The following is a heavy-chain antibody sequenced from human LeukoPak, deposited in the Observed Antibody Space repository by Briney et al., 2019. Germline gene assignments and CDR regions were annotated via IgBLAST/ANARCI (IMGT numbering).Heavy chain of an antibody. CDR3: AKELDSSSWSGY. D-gene: IGHD6-13*01. CDR2: ISGSGGST. Sequence: PGGSLRLSCAASGFTFSSYAMSWVRQAPGKGRGWVSAISGSGGSTYYADSVKGRFTISRDNSKNTLYLQMNSLRAEDTAVYYCAKELDSSSWSGYWGQGTLVTVSS. V-gene: IGHV3-23*01. CDR1: GFTFSSYA. J-gene: IGHJ4*02.